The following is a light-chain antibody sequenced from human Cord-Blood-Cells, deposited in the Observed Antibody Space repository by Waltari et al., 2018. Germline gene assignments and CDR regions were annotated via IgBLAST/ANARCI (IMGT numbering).Light chain of an antibody. Sequence: EIVLTQSPGTLSLSPGERATLSCRASQSVSSSYLAWYQQKPCQAPRLLIYGASSRATVIPDRFSGSGSGTDFTLTISRLEPEDFAAYYCQQYGSFTFGPGTKVDIK. CDR2: GAS. CDR1: QSVSSSY. J-gene: IGKJ3*01. V-gene: IGKV3-20*01. CDR3: QQYGSFT.